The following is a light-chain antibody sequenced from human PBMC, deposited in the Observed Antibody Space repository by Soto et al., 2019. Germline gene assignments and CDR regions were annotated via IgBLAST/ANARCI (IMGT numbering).Light chain of an antibody. J-gene: IGKJ2*01. CDR1: ESVGIN. CDR2: GAS. CDR3: QQYKDWYT. Sequence: EIVMTQSPATLSVSPGERATLFCRASESVGINLAWYQHRPGQSPRLLIQGASTRDMGVPARFSGSGSWTEFTLTISGLQSEDFAVYYCQQYKDWYTFGQGTKLEIK. V-gene: IGKV3-15*01.